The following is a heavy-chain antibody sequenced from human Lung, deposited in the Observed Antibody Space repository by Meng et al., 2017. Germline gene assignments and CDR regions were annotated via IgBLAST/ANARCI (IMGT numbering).Heavy chain of an antibody. Sequence: EVVLVGSGGGLLPPGASLSLSCAASGFTFTDHWMHWVRQGPGKGLVWVSRINRDGTKPTYADSVKGRFTISRDNAKNTLYLQMNNLRAEDTAFYYCTNDRLNHWGQGALVTVSS. CDR1: GFTFTDHW. CDR2: INRDGTKP. J-gene: IGHJ1*01. CDR3: TNDRLNH. V-gene: IGHV3-74*01. D-gene: IGHD1-1*01.